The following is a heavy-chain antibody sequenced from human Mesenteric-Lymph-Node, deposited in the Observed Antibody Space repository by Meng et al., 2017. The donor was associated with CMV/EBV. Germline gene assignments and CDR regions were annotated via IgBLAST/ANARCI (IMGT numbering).Heavy chain of an antibody. CDR1: GFAFSRYG. CDR2: IKQDGSAK. V-gene: IGHV3-7*01. CDR3: ARDWASLDF. D-gene: IGHD3-16*01. J-gene: IGHJ4*02. Sequence: GGSLRLSCIASGFAFSRYGVHWVRQAPGKGLEWVANIKQDGSAKYYVGSVKGRFTISRDNAKNALYLQMNSLRAEDTAVYHCARDWASLDFWGQGTLVTVSS.